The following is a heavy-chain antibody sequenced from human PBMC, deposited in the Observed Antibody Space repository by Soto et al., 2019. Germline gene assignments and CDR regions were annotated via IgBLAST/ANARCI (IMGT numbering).Heavy chain of an antibody. CDR2: IYHSGST. Sequence: SETLSLTCTVSGGSVSSTRYYWSWIRQPPGKGLEWLGYIYHSGSTNYNPSLKSRVTISIDTSKNQFSLNLSSVTAADTAVYYCASQKLDVPAFFDYWGQGILVTVS. CDR3: ASQKLDVPAFFDY. J-gene: IGHJ4*02. V-gene: IGHV4-61*01. CDR1: GGSVSSTRYY. D-gene: IGHD4-4*01.